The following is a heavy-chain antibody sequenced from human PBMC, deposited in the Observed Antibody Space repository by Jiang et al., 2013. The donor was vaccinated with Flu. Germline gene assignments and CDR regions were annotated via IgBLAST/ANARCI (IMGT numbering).Heavy chain of an antibody. CDR3: VRGSPHYYAMDV. CDR2: TYYGSQWYN. J-gene: IGHJ6*02. V-gene: IGHV6-1*01. Sequence: SQTLSLTCAISGDSVSSDSAAWNWVRQSPSRGLEWLGRTYYGSQWYNEYATSVQSRITIKPDTSKNQFSLQLNSGTPEDTAVYYCVRGSPHYYAMDVWDQGTT. CDR1: GDSVSSDSAA.